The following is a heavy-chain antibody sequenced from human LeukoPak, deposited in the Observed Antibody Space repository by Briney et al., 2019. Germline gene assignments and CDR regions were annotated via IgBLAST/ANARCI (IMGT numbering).Heavy chain of an antibody. D-gene: IGHD3-3*01. CDR1: GGSISSGDYY. Sequence: PSQTLSLTCTVSGGSISSGDYYWSWIRQPPGKGLEWIGYIYYSGSTNYNPSLKSRVTISVDTSKNQFSLKLSSVTAADTAVYYCAISYYDFWSGYWNWFDPWGQGTLVTVSS. J-gene: IGHJ5*02. CDR3: AISYYDFWSGYWNWFDP. V-gene: IGHV4-61*08. CDR2: IYYSGST.